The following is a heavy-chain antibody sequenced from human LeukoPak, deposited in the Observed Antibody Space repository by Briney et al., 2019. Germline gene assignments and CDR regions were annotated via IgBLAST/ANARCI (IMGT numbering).Heavy chain of an antibody. V-gene: IGHV1-46*01. J-gene: IGHJ4*02. D-gene: IGHD1-1*01. Sequence: ASVRVSCKTSGYTFTDYYMHWVRQAPGQGPEWMGITRPSSGRTQYPQKFQGRVTMTWDMSASSFYMELSSLTSDDTAVYYCAREGPETYKFDFWGQGTLVTVSS. CDR1: GYTFTDYY. CDR3: AREGPETYKFDF. CDR2: TRPSSGRT.